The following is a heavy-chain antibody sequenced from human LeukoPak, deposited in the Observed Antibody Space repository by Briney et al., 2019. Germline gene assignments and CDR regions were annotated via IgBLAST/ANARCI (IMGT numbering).Heavy chain of an antibody. V-gene: IGHV3-64*01. CDR2: ITSNGGST. CDR1: GFPFSSYT. CDR3: ARVLGGATLTSDYTYPMDV. D-gene: IGHD1-26*01. Sequence: GGSLRLSCVASGFPFSSYTIYWVRQAPGKGLEYVSAITSNGGSTYYANSVKGRFTISRDNSKNTLYLQMGNLRAEDMAVYYCARVLGGATLTSDYTYPMDVWGQGTTVTVSS. J-gene: IGHJ6*02.